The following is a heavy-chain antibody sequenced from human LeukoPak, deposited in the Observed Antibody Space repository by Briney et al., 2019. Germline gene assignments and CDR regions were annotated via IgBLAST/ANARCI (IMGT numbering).Heavy chain of an antibody. V-gene: IGHV3-49*04. CDR2: IRSKAYGGTT. J-gene: IGHJ4*02. D-gene: IGHD6-6*01. CDR1: GFTVSTNY. CDR3: TRDHGYSSSPSQFDY. Sequence: QAGGSLRLSCAASGFTVSTNYMSWVRQAPGKGLEWVGFIRSKAYGGTTEYAASVKGRFTISRDDSKSIAYLQMNSLKTEDTAVYYCTRDHGYSSSPSQFDYWGQGTLVTVSS.